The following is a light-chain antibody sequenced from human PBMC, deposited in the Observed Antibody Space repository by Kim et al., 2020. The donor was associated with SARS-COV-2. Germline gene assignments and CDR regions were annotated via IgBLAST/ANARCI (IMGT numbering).Light chain of an antibody. Sequence: QPVLTQPSSLSASPGASASLTCTLRSGINVGTYRIYWYQQKPGSPPQYLLRYKSDSDKQQGSGVPSRFSGSKDASANAGILLISWLQSEDEADYYCMIWHSSAFVFGTGTKVTVL. CDR1: SGINVGTYR. CDR3: MIWHSSAFV. CDR2: YKSDSDK. J-gene: IGLJ1*01. V-gene: IGLV5-45*02.